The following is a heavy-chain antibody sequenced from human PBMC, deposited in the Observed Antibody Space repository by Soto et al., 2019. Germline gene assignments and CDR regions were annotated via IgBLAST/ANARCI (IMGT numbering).Heavy chain of an antibody. D-gene: IGHD6-19*01. CDR1: GFTFSSYA. CDR2: ISYDGSNK. Sequence: QVQLVESGGGVVQPGRSLRLSCAASGFTFSSYAMHWVRQAPGKGLEWVAVISYDGSNKYYADSVKGRLTISRDNSKITLYLQMNSLRADDTAVYYCATASNGWYYDYGGQGTLVTVSS. CDR3: ATASNGWYYDY. J-gene: IGHJ4*02. V-gene: IGHV3-30-3*01.